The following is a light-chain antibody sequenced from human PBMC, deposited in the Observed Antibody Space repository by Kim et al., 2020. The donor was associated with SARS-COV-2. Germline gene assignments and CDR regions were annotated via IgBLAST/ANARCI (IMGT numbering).Light chain of an antibody. V-gene: IGLV4-69*01. CDR1: RGHSSYA. CDR2: LNSDGSH. Sequence: ASVKLTCTLSRGHSSYAIAWHQQQPEKGPRYLMKLNSDGSHSKGDGIPDRFSGSSSGAERYLTISSLQSEDEADYYCQTWGTGTWVFGGGTQLTVL. CDR3: QTWGTGTWV. J-gene: IGLJ3*02.